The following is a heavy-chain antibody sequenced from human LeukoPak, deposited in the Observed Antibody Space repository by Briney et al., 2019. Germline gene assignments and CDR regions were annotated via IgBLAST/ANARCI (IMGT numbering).Heavy chain of an antibody. CDR1: GFTFSSYS. CDR2: ISSSSSYI. V-gene: IGHV3-21*01. J-gene: IGHJ3*02. Sequence: GGSLRLSCAASGFTFSSYSMNWVRQAPGKGLEWVSSISSSSSYIYYADSVKGRFTISRDNAKNSLYLQMNSLRAEDTAVYYCARGSATNYDFWSGYYSAGVAFDIWGQGTMVTISS. CDR3: ARGSATNYDFWSGYYSAGVAFDI. D-gene: IGHD3-3*01.